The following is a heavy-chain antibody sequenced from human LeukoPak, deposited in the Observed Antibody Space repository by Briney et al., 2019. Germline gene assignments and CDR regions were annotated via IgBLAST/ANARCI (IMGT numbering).Heavy chain of an antibody. CDR2: ISYDGSNK. CDR1: GFTFSSYA. V-gene: IGHV3-30*04. J-gene: IGHJ6*02. CDR3: ARSPGYGMDV. Sequence: GRSLRISCAASGFTFSSYAMHWVRQAPGKGLEWVAVISYDGSNKYYADSVKGRFTISRDNSKNTLYLQMNSLRAEDTAVYYCARSPGYGMDVWGQGTTVTVSS.